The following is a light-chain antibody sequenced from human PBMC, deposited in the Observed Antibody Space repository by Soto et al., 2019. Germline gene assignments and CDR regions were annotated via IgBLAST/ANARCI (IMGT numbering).Light chain of an antibody. J-gene: IGLJ1*01. Sequence: SVRTQPASVSGSPGQSITISCTGTSSDVGGFNYVSWYQQHPGKAPKLMIYDVTNRPSGVSYRFSGCKSGNTASLTISGLQAEDEADYYCNSYTSSSTYVFGTGTKVTVL. CDR2: DVT. CDR3: NSYTSSSTYV. CDR1: SSDVGGFNY. V-gene: IGLV2-14*03.